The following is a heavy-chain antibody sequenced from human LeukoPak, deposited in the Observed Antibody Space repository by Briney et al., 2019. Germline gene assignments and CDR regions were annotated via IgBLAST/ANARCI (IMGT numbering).Heavy chain of an antibody. J-gene: IGHJ5*02. CDR1: GYTFTGYY. CDR2: INPNSGGT. Sequence: ASVKVSCKASGYTFTGYYMHWVRQAPGQGLEWMGWINPNSGGTNYAQKFQGRVTMTRDTSINTAYMELSRLRSDDTAVYYCARVGNYDFWSGYSNWFDPWGQGTLVTVSS. D-gene: IGHD3-3*01. CDR3: ARVGNYDFWSGYSNWFDP. V-gene: IGHV1-2*02.